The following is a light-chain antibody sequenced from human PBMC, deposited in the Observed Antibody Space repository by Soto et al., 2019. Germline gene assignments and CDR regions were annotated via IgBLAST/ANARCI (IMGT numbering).Light chain of an antibody. CDR3: RSYTTTSTYV. V-gene: IGLV2-14*03. CDR2: DVS. CDR1: SSDVGGYKY. J-gene: IGLJ1*01. Sequence: QSALTQPASVSGSPGQSITISCTGTSSDVGGYKYVSWYQQHPGKAPKLVIYDVSNRPSGVSNRFSGSKSGSTASLTISGLQAEDEADYYCRSYTTTSTYVFGTGTKLTVL.